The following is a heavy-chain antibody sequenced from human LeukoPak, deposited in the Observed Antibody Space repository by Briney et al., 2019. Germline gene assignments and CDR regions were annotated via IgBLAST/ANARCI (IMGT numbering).Heavy chain of an antibody. CDR3: ARAVGPFDY. D-gene: IGHD2-15*01. J-gene: IGHJ4*02. CDR1: GFTFSTYG. Sequence: PGRSLRLSCAASGFTFSTYGMHWVRQALGKGLEWVAVIWHDGSIKYYADFVKGRFTISRDSAKNTLYLQLDSLRGEDTAVYYCARAVGPFDYWGQGTLVTVSS. V-gene: IGHV3-33*01. CDR2: IWHDGSIK.